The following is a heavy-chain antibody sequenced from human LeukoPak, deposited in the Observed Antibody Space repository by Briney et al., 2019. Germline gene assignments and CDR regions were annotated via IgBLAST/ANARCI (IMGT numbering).Heavy chain of an antibody. V-gene: IGHV3-7*01. J-gene: IGHJ4*02. CDR1: GFTISRFW. Sequence: GGSLRLSCAASGFTISRFWMSWVRQAPGKGLEWVANIKEDGSEKYYVDSVKGRFTISRDNPKNSLYLQMSSLRVEDTAFYYCAREGIVGAYDYWGQGTLVTVSS. D-gene: IGHD1-26*01. CDR2: IKEDGSEK. CDR3: AREGIVGAYDY.